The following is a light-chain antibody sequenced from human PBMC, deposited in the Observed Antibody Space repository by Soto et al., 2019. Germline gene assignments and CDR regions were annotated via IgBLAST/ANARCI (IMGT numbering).Light chain of an antibody. CDR1: SSNIRAGYD. CDR2: GNS. Sequence: QLVLTQPPSVSGAPGQRVTISCTGSSSNIRAGYDVHWYQQLPGTAPKLLIYGNSNRPSGVPDRFSGSKSGTSASLAITGLQAEDEADYYCQSYDSSLSGLVFGGGTKVTVL. V-gene: IGLV1-40*01. CDR3: QSYDSSLSGLV. J-gene: IGLJ2*01.